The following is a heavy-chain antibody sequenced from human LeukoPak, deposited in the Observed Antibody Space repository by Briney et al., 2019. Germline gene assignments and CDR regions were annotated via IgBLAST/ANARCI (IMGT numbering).Heavy chain of an antibody. CDR1: GFTFSSYG. CDR3: AKERGTWGIDY. Sequence: PGRSLRLSCAASGFTFSSYGMHWVRQAPGKGLEWVAVISYDGSNKYYADSVKGRFTISRDNSKNTLYLQMNSLRAEDAAVYYCAKERGTWGIDYWGQGTLVTVSS. CDR2: ISYDGSNK. D-gene: IGHD3-16*01. V-gene: IGHV3-30*18. J-gene: IGHJ4*02.